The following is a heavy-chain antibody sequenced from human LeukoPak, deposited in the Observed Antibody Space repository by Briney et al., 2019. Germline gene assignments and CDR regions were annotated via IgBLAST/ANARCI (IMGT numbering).Heavy chain of an antibody. D-gene: IGHD6-13*01. CDR2: INHSGST. CDR1: GFTFSSYA. CDR3: ARVRRGITAAGTRKGLWFDP. Sequence: PGGSLRLSCAASGFTFSSYAMHWVRQPPGKGLEWIGEINHSGSTNYNPSLKSRVTISVDTSKNQFSLKLSSVTAADTAVYYCARVRRGITAAGTRKGLWFDPWGQGTLVTVSS. V-gene: IGHV4-34*01. J-gene: IGHJ5*02.